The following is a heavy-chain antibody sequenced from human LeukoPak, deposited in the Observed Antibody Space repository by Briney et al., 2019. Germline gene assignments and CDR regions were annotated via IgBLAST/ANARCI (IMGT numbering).Heavy chain of an antibody. V-gene: IGHV5-51*01. CDR1: GYIISNYW. Sequence: GESLKISCKGSGYIISNYWIGWVRQMPGKGLEWMGIIYPGDSDTRYSPSFQGQVTISADKSISTAYLQWSSLKASDTAMYYCARHGVPGIAAAGFDYWGQGTLVTVSS. CDR2: IYPGDSDT. CDR3: ARHGVPGIAAAGFDY. J-gene: IGHJ4*02. D-gene: IGHD6-13*01.